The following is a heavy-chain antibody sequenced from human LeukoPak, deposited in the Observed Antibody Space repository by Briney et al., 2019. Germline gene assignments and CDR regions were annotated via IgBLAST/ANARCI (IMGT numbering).Heavy chain of an antibody. CDR3: AKSLYGGNLYFDY. Sequence: GGSLRLSCAASGFTFSSYAMSWVRQAPGKGLEWVSAISGSGGSKYYADSVKGRFTISRDNSKNTLYLQMNSLRAEDTAVYYCAKSLYGGNLYFDYWGQGTLVTVSS. J-gene: IGHJ4*02. CDR2: ISGSGGSK. V-gene: IGHV3-23*01. CDR1: GFTFSSYA. D-gene: IGHD4-23*01.